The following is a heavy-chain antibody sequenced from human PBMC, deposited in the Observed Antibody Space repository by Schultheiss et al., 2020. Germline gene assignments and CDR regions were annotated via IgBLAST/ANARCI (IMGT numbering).Heavy chain of an antibody. CDR3: ARLVLGSKRALDY. D-gene: IGHD6-13*01. CDR1: GGSISSSSYY. Sequence: SQTLSLTCTVSGGSISSSSYYWGWIRQPPGKGLEWIGEINHSGSTNYNPSLKSRVTISVDTSRNQFSLRLTSVTAADTAVYYCARLVLGSKRALDYWGQGTPVTVSS. CDR2: INHSGST. V-gene: IGHV4-39*07. J-gene: IGHJ4*02.